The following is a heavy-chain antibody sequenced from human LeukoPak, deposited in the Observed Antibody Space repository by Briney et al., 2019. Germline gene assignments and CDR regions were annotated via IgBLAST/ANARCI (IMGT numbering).Heavy chain of an antibody. J-gene: IGHJ4*02. CDR2: INPNSGGT. V-gene: IGHV1-2*02. D-gene: IGHD3-3*01. CDR1: GYTFTGYY. Sequence: GASVKVSCKASGYTFTGYYMHWVRQAPGQGLEWMGWINPNSGGTNYAQKFQGRVTMTRDTSISTAYMELSRLRSDDTAVYYCARDSFKSVLRFLEWLLGYFDYWGQGTLVTVSS. CDR3: ARDSFKSVLRFLEWLLGYFDY.